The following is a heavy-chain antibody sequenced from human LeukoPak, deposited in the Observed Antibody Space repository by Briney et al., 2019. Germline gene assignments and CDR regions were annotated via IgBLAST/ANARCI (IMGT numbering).Heavy chain of an antibody. V-gene: IGHV5-51*01. CDR1: GYSFTTYW. D-gene: IGHD2-21*02. Sequence: GESLKLSCTGSGYSFTTYWIGWVRQMPGKGLEWMGLIYPGDSDTRYSTSFQGQVTISADKSISTAYLQWSSLKASDTAMYYCARIGGYCGGDCYWGPGDYWGQGTLVTVSS. CDR2: IYPGDSDT. CDR3: ARIGGYCGGDCYWGPGDY. J-gene: IGHJ4*02.